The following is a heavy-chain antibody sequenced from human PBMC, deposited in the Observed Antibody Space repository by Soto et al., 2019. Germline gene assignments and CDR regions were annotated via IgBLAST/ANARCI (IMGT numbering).Heavy chain of an antibody. CDR3: ARDIRRIFGEFDYYYYYGMDV. Sequence: GGSLRLSCAASGFTFSSYSMNWVRQAPGKGLEWVSSISSSSSYIYYADSVKGRFTISRDNAKNTLYLQMNSLRAEDTAVYYCARDIRRIFGEFDYYYYYGMDVWGQGTTVTVSS. CDR1: GFTFSSYS. CDR2: ISSSSSYI. D-gene: IGHD3-10*01. J-gene: IGHJ6*02. V-gene: IGHV3-21*01.